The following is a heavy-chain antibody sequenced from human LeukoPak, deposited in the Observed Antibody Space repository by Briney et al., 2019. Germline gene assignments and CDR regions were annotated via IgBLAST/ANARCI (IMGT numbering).Heavy chain of an antibody. V-gene: IGHV1-8*03. D-gene: IGHD1-14*01. CDR3: ARGVNLGDMDV. CDR1: GYTFTKYD. CDR2: MDPNTDNT. J-gene: IGHJ6*03. Sequence: GASVKVSCKASGYTFTKYDIHWVRQATGQGLEWMAWMDPNTDNTAYAQEFQGRGTITRNTSISTAYMELRSLRSEDTAVYYCARGVNLGDMDVWGKGTKVTVSS.